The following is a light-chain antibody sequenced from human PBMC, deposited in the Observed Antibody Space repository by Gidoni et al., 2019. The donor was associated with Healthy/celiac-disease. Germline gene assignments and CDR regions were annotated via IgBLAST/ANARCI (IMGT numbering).Light chain of an antibody. CDR2: GAS. CDR3: QQYGSSPPYT. Sequence: IVLTQSQGTLSLSPGERATLSCRASQSVSSSYLAWYQQKPGQAPRLLIYGASSRATGIPDRFIVSGSGTDFTLTISRLEPEDFAFYYCQQYGSSPPYTFGQGTKLEIK. V-gene: IGKV3-20*01. CDR1: QSVSSSY. J-gene: IGKJ2*01.